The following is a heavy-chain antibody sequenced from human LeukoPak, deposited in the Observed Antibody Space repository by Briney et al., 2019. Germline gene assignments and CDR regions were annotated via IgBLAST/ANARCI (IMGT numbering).Heavy chain of an antibody. CDR1: GFTFSSYA. CDR3: ARDRNTDFWSGYYTNYFDS. J-gene: IGHJ4*02. CDR2: ISYDGSNK. D-gene: IGHD3-3*01. V-gene: IGHV3-30*04. Sequence: GRSLRLSCAASGFTFSSYAMHWVRQAPGKGLEWVAVISYDGSNKYYADSVKGRFTISRDNSKNTLYLQMNSLRAEDTAVYYCARDRNTDFWSGYYTNYFDSWGQGTLVTVSS.